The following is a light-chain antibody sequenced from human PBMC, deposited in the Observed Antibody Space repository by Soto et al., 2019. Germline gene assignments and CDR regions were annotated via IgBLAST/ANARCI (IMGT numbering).Light chain of an antibody. CDR2: GAS. CDR1: QSVRSSH. CDR3: QQYSSSPPT. V-gene: IGKV3-20*01. J-gene: IGKJ4*01. Sequence: EIVLTQSPGTLSLSPGERATLSCRASQSVRSSHLAWYQQNPGQAPRLLIYGASSRATGIPDRFSGSGSGTDFTLIISRLEPEDFAVYYCQQYSSSPPTFGGGTKVDIK.